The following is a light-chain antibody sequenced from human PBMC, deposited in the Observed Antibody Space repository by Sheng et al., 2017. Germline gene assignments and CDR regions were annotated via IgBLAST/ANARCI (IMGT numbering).Light chain of an antibody. CDR1: RSNIGAGYH. J-gene: IGLJ3*02. V-gene: IGLV1-40*01. CDR3: QSHDSSLSNSKV. CDR2: GNT. Sequence: QSVLTQPPSVSGAPGQRVTISCTGSRSNIGAGYHVHWYQQLPGTAPKLLIYGNTNRPSGVPDRFSGSRSGTSASLAITGLQSEDEADYYCQSHDSSLSNSKVFGGGTKLTV.